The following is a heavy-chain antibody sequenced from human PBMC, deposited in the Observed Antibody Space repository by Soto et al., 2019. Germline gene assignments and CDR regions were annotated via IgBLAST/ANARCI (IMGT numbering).Heavy chain of an antibody. CDR3: ARDRVESGYPEYFQH. V-gene: IGHV3-53*01. J-gene: IGHJ1*01. CDR2: IYSGGST. Sequence: EVQLVESGGGLIQPGGSLRLSCAASGFTVSSNYMSWVRQAPGKGLEWVSVIYSGGSTYYADSVKDRFTISRANSKNTLYLQMTSLRAEDTAVYYCARDRVESGYPEYFQHWGQGTLVTVSS. D-gene: IGHD3-22*01. CDR1: GFTVSSNY.